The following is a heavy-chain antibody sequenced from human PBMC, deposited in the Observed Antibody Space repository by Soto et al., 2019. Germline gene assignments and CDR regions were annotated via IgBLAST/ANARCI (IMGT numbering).Heavy chain of an antibody. CDR1: GYTFTSYY. CDR2: INPSCGST. J-gene: IGHJ5*02. CDR3: ARGLRWFDP. V-gene: IGHV1-46*01. Sequence: GASVKVSCKASGYTFTSYYMHWVRQAPGQGLEWMGIINPSCGSTSYAQKFQGRVTITADESTSTAYMELSSLRSEDTAVYYCARGLRWFDPWGQGTLVTAPQ.